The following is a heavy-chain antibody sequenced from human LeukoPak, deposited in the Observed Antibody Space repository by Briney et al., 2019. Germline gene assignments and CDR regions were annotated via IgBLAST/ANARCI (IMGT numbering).Heavy chain of an antibody. CDR3: VRCYYYYGMDV. CDR1: GYTFTSYD. Sequence: ASVKVSCKPSGYTFTSYDIKWGRQAPGQGLVGMGWMNPNRGNTGYAQKFQGRVTMTRNTSITTAYMELSSLRSEDTAVYYCVRCYYYYGMDVWGQGTTVTVSS. J-gene: IGHJ6*02. CDR2: MNPNRGNT. V-gene: IGHV1-8*01.